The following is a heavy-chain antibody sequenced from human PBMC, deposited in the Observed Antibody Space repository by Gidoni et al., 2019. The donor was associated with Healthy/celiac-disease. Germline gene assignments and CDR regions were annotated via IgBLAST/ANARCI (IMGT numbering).Heavy chain of an antibody. D-gene: IGHD3-10*01. Sequence: QVQLVESGGGVVQPGRSLRLSCAASGFTFSSYGMHWVRQAPGKGLEWVAVIWYDGSNKYYADSVKGRFTISRDNSKNTLYLQMNSLRAEDTAVYYCARDPGSGRSSTRDGMDVWGQGTTVTVSS. CDR2: IWYDGSNK. CDR3: ARDPGSGRSSTRDGMDV. V-gene: IGHV3-33*01. CDR1: GFTFSSYG. J-gene: IGHJ6*02.